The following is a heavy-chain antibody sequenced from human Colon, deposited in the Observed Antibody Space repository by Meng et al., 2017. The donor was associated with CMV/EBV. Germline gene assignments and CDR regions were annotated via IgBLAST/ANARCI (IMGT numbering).Heavy chain of an antibody. J-gene: IGHJ4*02. V-gene: IGHV3-74*03. Sequence: GESLKISCAASGFTFSSHWMHWVRQAPGKGLVSVSRINTDGSYVTYADSVKGRFTISRDNARNTLYLQMNSLRAEDTAVYYCARDRNWIFDYWGRGTLVTVSS. CDR1: GFTFSSHW. D-gene: IGHD1-1*01. CDR2: INTDGSYV. CDR3: ARDRNWIFDY.